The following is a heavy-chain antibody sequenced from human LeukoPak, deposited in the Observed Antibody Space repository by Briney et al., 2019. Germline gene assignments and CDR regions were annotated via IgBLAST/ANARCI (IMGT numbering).Heavy chain of an antibody. CDR2: IDSGGTT. D-gene: IGHD3-9*01. V-gene: IGHV3-53*01. Sequence: GGSLRLSCAASGFIVSSTYMSWVRQAPAKGLEWVSVIDSGGTTYYADSVKGRFTISRDSSKNTLYLQMNSLRAEDTAVYYCAREGPGYSSYYYYGVGVWGQGATVTVSS. J-gene: IGHJ6*02. CDR1: GFIVSSTY. CDR3: AREGPGYSSYYYYGVGV.